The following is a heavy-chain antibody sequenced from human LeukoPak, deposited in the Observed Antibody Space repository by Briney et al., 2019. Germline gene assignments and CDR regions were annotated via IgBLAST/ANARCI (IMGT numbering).Heavy chain of an antibody. V-gene: IGHV3-43*02. D-gene: IGHD6-19*01. CDR3: ARESETSGWYDY. CDR1: GFIFDNYA. J-gene: IGHJ4*02. CDR2: ISGDGGST. Sequence: GGSLRLSCAAPGFIFDNYAIHWVRQAPGKGLEWVSLISGDGGSTFHADSVRGRFTISRDNTRKSLSLQMSSLRSEDTALYYCARESETSGWYDYWGQGTLVTVSS.